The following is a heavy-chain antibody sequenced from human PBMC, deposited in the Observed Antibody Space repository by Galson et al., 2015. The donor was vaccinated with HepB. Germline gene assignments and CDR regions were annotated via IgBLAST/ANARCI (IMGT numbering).Heavy chain of an antibody. D-gene: IGHD1-26*01. V-gene: IGHV3-7*03. CDR3: ARDIPGGYCDFDL. CDR1: GFIFKNYW. CDR2: IKEDGSFK. Sequence: SLRLSCAASGFIFKNYWMTWVRQAPGKGLEWVANIKEDGSFKNYVDSVKDRFTIFRDKADNSLFLQMDSLTVEDTAVYFCARDIPGGYCDFDLWGQGTLVTVSS. J-gene: IGHJ4*02.